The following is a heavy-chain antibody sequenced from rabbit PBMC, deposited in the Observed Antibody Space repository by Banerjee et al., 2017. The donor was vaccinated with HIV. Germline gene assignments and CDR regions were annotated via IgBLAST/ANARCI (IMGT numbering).Heavy chain of an antibody. CDR1: GFDLSSYYY. J-gene: IGHJ6*01. CDR3: ARGGNNAGDAYDL. D-gene: IGHD6-1*01. Sequence: QEQLEESGGDLVKPGASLTLTCKASGFDLSSYYYMCWVRQAPGKGLELIACIYSSSSNTWYASWVNGRFTISRSTSLNTVTLQMTSLTAADTATYFCARGGNNAGDAYDLWGPGTLVTVS. V-gene: IGHV1S43*01. CDR2: IYSSSSNT.